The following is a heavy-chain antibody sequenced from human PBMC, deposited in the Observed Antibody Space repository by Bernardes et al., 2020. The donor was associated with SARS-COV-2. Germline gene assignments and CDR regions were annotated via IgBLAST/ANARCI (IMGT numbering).Heavy chain of an antibody. CDR3: ARVDFSNLYYFDY. CDR1: GFTFRSST. V-gene: IGHV3-21*06. J-gene: IGHJ4*02. D-gene: IGHD4-4*01. Sequence: SLRRSCAASGFTFRSSTMNWVRQAPGTGLEWISSISTSSSYISYSDSVRGRFTISRDNAKNSVSLQMNSLRAEDTAVYYCARVDFSNLYYFDYWGQGTPVTVSS. CDR2: ISTSSSYI.